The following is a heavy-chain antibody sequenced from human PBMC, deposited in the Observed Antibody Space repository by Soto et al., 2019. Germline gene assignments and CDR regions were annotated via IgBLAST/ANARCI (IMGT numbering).Heavy chain of an antibody. Sequence: SETLSLTCTVSGGPISSDGYYWSWIRQHPGKGLEWIGYIYYSGNSYYNPSLKSRLTISIDTSKNQFSLKLSSVTAADTAVYYCASGKPYGDFFPEKYYFDYWGQGTLVTVSS. V-gene: IGHV4-31*03. CDR3: ASGKPYGDFFPEKYYFDY. CDR1: GGPISSDGYY. D-gene: IGHD4-17*01. J-gene: IGHJ4*02. CDR2: IYYSGNS.